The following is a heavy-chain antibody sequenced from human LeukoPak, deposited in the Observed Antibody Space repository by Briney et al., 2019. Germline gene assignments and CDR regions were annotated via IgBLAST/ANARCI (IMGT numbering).Heavy chain of an antibody. D-gene: IGHD6-6*01. J-gene: IGHJ4*02. CDR2: INSDGSST. CDR3: ARGGVYSTSAVDY. V-gene: IGHV3-74*01. Sequence: GGSLRLSCAASGFTFSTYWMHWVRQAPGKGLVWVSRINSDGSSTIYADSVKGRFTISRDNAKNTLYLQMNSLRADDTAVYYYARGGVYSTSAVDYWGQGTLVTVSS. CDR1: GFTFSTYW.